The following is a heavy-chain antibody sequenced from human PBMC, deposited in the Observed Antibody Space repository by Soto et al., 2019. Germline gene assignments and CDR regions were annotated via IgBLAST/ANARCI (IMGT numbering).Heavy chain of an antibody. V-gene: IGHV4-31*03. CDR1: GGSINIGGYY. CDR2: IYYSWST. D-gene: IGHD3-3*02. J-gene: IGHJ4*02. CDR3: ARTAWHFFDY. Sequence: SETLSLTCTVSGGSINIGGYYWSWIRQHPGKGLEWIGYIYYSWSTFYNPSLKSRVTISFDTSKNQFSLNLNSVTAADTAVYYCARTAWHFFDYWGQGSLVTVSS.